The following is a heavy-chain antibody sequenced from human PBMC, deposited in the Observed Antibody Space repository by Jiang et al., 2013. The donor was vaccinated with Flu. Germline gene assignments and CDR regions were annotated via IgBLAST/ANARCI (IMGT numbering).Heavy chain of an antibody. V-gene: IGHV1-18*01. CDR1: GYTFTSYG. J-gene: IGHJ6*02. CDR3: ARDSLRSFWSWLNYYVRYGRR. Sequence: CGAEVKKPGASVKVSCKASGYTFTSYGISWVRQAPGQGLEWMGWISAYNGNTNYAQKLQGRVTMTTDTSTSTAYMELRSLRSDDTAVYYCARDSLRSFWSWLNYYVRYGRRGAKGPRSPSP. CDR2: ISAYNGNT. D-gene: IGHD3-3*01.